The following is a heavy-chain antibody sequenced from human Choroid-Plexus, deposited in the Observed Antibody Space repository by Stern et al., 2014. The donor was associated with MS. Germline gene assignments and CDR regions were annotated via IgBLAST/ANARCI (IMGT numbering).Heavy chain of an antibody. Sequence: VQLVESGGGVAQPGRPLILSCAASGFTFSIGMHWVRQAQGKGLEWVALISYDGSDKYYADSVKGRFTIFRDNSKNTLYMHMNSLRAEDTAVYYCAKDRQWSTYFFDYWGQGSLVTVSS. CDR3: AKDRQWSTYFFDY. D-gene: IGHD2-15*01. V-gene: IGHV3-30*18. CDR2: ISYDGSDK. CDR1: GFTFSIG. J-gene: IGHJ4*02.